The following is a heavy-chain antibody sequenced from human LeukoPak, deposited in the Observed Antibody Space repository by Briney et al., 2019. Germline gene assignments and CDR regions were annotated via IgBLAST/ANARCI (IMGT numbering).Heavy chain of an antibody. Sequence: GGSLRLSCAASGFTFTNYAMTWVRQAPGKGLEWVSATSGGGDHTYYADSVKGRFTISRDKSRNTLYLQMNSLRAEDTAVYYCAKLFYDITGYSPYFDYWGPGTLVAVSS. CDR2: TSGGGDHT. D-gene: IGHD2/OR15-2a*01. CDR3: AKLFYDITGYSPYFDY. V-gene: IGHV3-23*01. CDR1: GFTFTNYA. J-gene: IGHJ4*02.